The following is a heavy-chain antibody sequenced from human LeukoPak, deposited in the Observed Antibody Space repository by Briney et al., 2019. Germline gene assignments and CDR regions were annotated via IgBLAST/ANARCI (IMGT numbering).Heavy chain of an antibody. CDR2: IYYSGST. V-gene: IGHV4-59*01. J-gene: IGHJ5*02. CDR3: ARVNPKYHDILTGYYRGYRWFDP. D-gene: IGHD3-9*01. CDR1: GGSISSYY. Sequence: SETLSLTCTVSGGSISSYYWSWIRQPPGKGLEWIGYIYYSGSTNYNPSLKSRVTISVDTSKNQFSLKLSSVTAADTAVYYCARVNPKYHDILTGYYRGYRWFDPWGQGTLVTVSS.